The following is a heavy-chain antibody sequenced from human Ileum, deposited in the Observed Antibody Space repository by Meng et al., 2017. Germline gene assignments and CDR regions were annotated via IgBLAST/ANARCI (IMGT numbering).Heavy chain of an antibody. Sequence: VQLQESGPGLVKSSQTLSLTLTVSGGSISSGDYYWSWIRQPPGKGLEWIGYIFDTGPPSYSPPLRSRLSISMDTSKNQFSLRLTSVSAADTAVYYCAASLDGNRFDPWGQGTLVTVSS. CDR3: AASLDGNRFDP. V-gene: IGHV4-30-4*01. D-gene: IGHD1-26*01. CDR2: IFDTGPP. CDR1: GGSISSGDYY. J-gene: IGHJ5*02.